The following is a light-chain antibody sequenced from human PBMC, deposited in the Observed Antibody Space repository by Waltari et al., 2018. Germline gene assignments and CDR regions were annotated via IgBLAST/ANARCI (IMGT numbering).Light chain of an antibody. CDR3: QQYCTIPIT. CDR2: WAS. J-gene: IGKJ5*01. CDR1: QSVLSSSNSKDY. Sequence: DIVMTQSPDSLAVSLGERATIPCKSSQSVLSSSNSKDYLPWYQQKPGQPPKLLIYWASTRESGVPDRFSGSGSGTDFTLTISSLQAEDVAVYYCQQYCTIPITFGQGTRLEIK. V-gene: IGKV4-1*01.